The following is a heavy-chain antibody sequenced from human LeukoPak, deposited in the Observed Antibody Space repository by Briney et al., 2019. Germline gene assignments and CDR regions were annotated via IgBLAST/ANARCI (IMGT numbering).Heavy chain of an antibody. Sequence: GGSLRLSCAASGFTFSNAWMSWVRQAPGKGLEWVGRIKSKTDGGTTDYAAPVKGRFTISRDDSKNTLYLQMNSLKTEDTAVYYCTTDKSIAARHPVDYYYYYYMDVWGKGTTVTVSS. V-gene: IGHV3-15*01. J-gene: IGHJ6*03. D-gene: IGHD6-6*01. CDR2: IKSKTDGGTT. CDR1: GFTFSNAW. CDR3: TTDKSIAARHPVDYYYYYYMDV.